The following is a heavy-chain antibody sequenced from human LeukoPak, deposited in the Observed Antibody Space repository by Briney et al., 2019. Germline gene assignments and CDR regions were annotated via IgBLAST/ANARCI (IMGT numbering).Heavy chain of an antibody. CDR1: GFTFSSYS. D-gene: IGHD6-13*01. CDR3: ASSGYSSSWSLPS. CDR2: ISSSSSYI. V-gene: IGHV3-21*01. J-gene: IGHJ4*02. Sequence: GGSLRLSCAASGFTFSSYSMNWVRQAPGEGLEWVSSISSSSSYIYYSDSVKGRFTISRDNAKNSLYLQMNSLRAEDTAVYYCASSGYSSSWSLPSWGQGTLVSVSS.